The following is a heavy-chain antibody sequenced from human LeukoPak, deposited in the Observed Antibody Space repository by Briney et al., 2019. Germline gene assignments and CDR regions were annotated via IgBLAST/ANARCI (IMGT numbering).Heavy chain of an antibody. Sequence: ASVKVSCKASGYTFINYGISWVRQARGQGLEWMGWTSGDNVNTYYAQKFLGRVIMTTDISTTTAYMELRSLRPDDTAVYYCVRDWEWKAARNLFDPWGQGTRVTVSS. CDR2: TSGDNVNT. CDR1: GYTFINYG. V-gene: IGHV1-18*01. J-gene: IGHJ5*02. D-gene: IGHD6-6*01. CDR3: VRDWEWKAARNLFDP.